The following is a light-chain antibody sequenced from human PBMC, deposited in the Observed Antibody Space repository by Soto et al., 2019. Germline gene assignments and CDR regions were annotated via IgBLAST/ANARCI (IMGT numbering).Light chain of an antibody. CDR2: EVS. CDR3: SSYTTVFTYV. J-gene: IGLJ1*01. Sequence: QSALTQPPSASGSPGQSVAISCTGTSSDVGGYNYVSWFQQHPGKSPKLIIYEVSHRPSGVSSRFSGSKSGNTASLTISGLQTEEEADYYCSSYTTVFTYVFGTGTKVTVL. CDR1: SSDVGGYNY. V-gene: IGLV2-14*01.